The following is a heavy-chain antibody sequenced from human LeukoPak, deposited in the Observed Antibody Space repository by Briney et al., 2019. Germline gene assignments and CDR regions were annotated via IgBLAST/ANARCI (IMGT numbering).Heavy chain of an antibody. CDR3: ARVHTRNNWFDP. V-gene: IGHV4-59*08. Sequence: SETLSLTCTVSGGSISSYYWSWIRQPPGKGLEWIGYIYYSGSTYYNPSLKSRVTISVDTSKNQFSLKLSSVTAADTAVYYCARVHTRNNWFDPCGQGTLVTVSS. CDR1: GGSISSYY. CDR2: IYYSGST. D-gene: IGHD2-2*01. J-gene: IGHJ5*02.